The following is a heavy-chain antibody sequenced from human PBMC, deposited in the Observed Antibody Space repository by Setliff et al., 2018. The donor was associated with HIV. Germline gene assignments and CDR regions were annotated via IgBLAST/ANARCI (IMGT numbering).Heavy chain of an antibody. J-gene: IGHJ6*03. CDR1: GGTFRGFG. CDR3: ATNPEMATINYYYYYMDV. Sequence: SVKVSCKASGGTFRGFGISWVVQAPGQGLEWMGQIIPIFGTPRYAQKFQGRVTITADESTSTVYVELGSLRSEDTAVYYCATNPEMATINYYYYYMDVWGKGTTVTVSS. D-gene: IGHD5-12*01. V-gene: IGHV1-69*13. CDR2: IIPIFGTP.